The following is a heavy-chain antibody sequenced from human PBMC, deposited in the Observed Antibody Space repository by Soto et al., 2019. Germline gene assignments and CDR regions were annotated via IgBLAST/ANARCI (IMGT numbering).Heavy chain of an antibody. D-gene: IGHD2-15*01. CDR1: AYPSTSYG. J-gene: IGHJ6*03. Sequence: ASVKVSCRASAYPSTSYGVSWVRQAPGQGLEWMGWISGYNGNTNYAQKLQGRVIMTTDTSTSTAYMELRSLRSDDTAVYYCARAVVVSAPYYYMDVWGTGTTVTVSS. CDR2: ISGYNGNT. CDR3: ARAVVVSAPYYYMDV. V-gene: IGHV1-18*01.